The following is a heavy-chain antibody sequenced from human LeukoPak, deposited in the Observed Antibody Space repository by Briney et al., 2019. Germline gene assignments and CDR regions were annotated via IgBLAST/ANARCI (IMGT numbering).Heavy chain of an antibody. Sequence: ASVNVSCKASGYTFTSYGISWVRQAPGQGLEWMGWISAYNGNTNHAQKFQGRVTMTTDTSTSTAYMELRSLRSDDTAVYYCARDLPYGSSDRTPFDYWGQGTLVTVSS. CDR2: ISAYNGNT. D-gene: IGHD6-6*01. V-gene: IGHV1-18*01. CDR1: GYTFTSYG. J-gene: IGHJ4*02. CDR3: ARDLPYGSSDRTPFDY.